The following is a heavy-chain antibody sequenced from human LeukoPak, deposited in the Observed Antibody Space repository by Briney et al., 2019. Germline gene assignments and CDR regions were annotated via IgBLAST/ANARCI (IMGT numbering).Heavy chain of an antibody. V-gene: IGHV3-23*01. Sequence: GGSLRLSCAASGFNFRSYAMNRVRQSPGKGLEWVSSISYGDGTAFYAGSVKGRFTVSRDNSRSTLYLQMVSLRAEDTAVYYCAKDRGYTGYDSGGIDFWGRGTLVTVSS. CDR1: GFNFRSYA. J-gene: IGHJ4*02. CDR2: ISYGDGTA. CDR3: AKDRGYTGYDSGGIDF. D-gene: IGHD5-12*01.